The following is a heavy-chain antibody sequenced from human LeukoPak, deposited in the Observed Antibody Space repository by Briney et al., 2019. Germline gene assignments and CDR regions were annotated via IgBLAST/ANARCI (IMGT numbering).Heavy chain of an antibody. CDR1: GGSISSSSYY. D-gene: IGHD3-10*01. V-gene: IGHV4-39*01. J-gene: IGHJ4*02. CDR2: IYYSGST. Sequence: SETLSLTCTVSGGSISSSSYYWGWIRQPPGKGLEWIGSIYYSGSTYYNPSLKSRVTISVDTSKNQFSPKLSSVTAADTAVYYCAINNVLLWFGELFWGQGTLVTVSS. CDR3: AINNVLLWFGELF.